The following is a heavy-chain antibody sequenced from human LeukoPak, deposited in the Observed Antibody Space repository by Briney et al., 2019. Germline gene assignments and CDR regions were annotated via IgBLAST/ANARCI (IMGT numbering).Heavy chain of an antibody. V-gene: IGHV4-59*08. CDR3: ARRFYYDTSGSDAFDI. J-gene: IGHJ3*02. CDR2: IYYSGST. D-gene: IGHD3-22*01. Sequence: SETLSLTCTVSGGSISSYYWSWIRQPPGKGLEWMGYIYYSGSTNYNPSLKSRVTISVDTSKNQFSLKLSSVTAADTAVYYCARRFYYDTSGSDAFDIWGQGTMVTVSS. CDR1: GGSISSYY.